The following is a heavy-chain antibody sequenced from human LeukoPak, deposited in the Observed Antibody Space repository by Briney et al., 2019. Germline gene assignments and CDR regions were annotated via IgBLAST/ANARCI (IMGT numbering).Heavy chain of an antibody. CDR1: GGSFSGYY. CDR2: INHSGST. Sequence: SETLSLTCAVYGGSFSGYYWSWIRQTPGKGLEWIGEINHSGSTNYNPSLKSRVTISVDTSKNQFSLKLSSVTAADTAVYCCAVTMIVVEYFQHWGQGTLVTVSS. CDR3: AVTMIVVEYFQH. J-gene: IGHJ1*01. D-gene: IGHD3-22*01. V-gene: IGHV4-34*01.